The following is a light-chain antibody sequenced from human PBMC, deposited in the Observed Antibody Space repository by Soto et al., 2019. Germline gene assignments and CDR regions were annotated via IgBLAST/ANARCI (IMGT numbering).Light chain of an antibody. CDR1: QSVSSN. CDR2: DAS. Sequence: IAVSHAPATLSFSAIEAATLSFRASQSVSSNLAWYEQKPGRAPRLLIYDASTRATGIPARFSGRGSGTEFTLTISSLQSEDFALYYCQQYNKWPRTFGQGTKVDIK. V-gene: IGKV3-15*01. J-gene: IGKJ1*01. CDR3: QQYNKWPRT.